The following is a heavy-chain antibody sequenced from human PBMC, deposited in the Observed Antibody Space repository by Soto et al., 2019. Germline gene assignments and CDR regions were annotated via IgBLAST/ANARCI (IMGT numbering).Heavy chain of an antibody. V-gene: IGHV3-33*01. D-gene: IGHD3-3*01. CDR1: GFTFSSYG. Sequence: PGGSLRLSCAASGFTFSSYGMHWVRQAPGKGLEWVAVIWYDGSNKYYADSVKGRFTISRDNSKNTLYLQMNSLRAEDTAVYYCARGSVYDFWSGYENWFDPWGQGTLVTVSS. CDR3: ARGSVYDFWSGYENWFDP. J-gene: IGHJ5*02. CDR2: IWYDGSNK.